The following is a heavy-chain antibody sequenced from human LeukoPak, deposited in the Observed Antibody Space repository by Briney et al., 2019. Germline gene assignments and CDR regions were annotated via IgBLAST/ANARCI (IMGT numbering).Heavy chain of an antibody. V-gene: IGHV3-48*01. CDR2: ISSSSSTI. CDR3: AKTRVGIAAADSFDY. D-gene: IGHD6-13*01. CDR1: GFTFSSYS. J-gene: IGHJ4*02. Sequence: GGSLRLSCAASGFTFSSYSMNWVRQAPGKGLEWASYISSSSSTIYYADSVKGRFTISRDNSKNTLYLQMNSLRAEDTAVYYCAKTRVGIAAADSFDYWGQGTLVTVSS.